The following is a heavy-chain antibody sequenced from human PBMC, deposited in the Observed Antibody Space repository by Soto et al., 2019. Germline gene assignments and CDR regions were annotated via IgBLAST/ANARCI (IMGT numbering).Heavy chain of an antibody. D-gene: IGHD7-27*01. Sequence: ETLSLTCTVSGGSISSYYWSLIRQPPGRGLEWIGYIYYSGTTNYNPSLKSRVTISVDTSKNQFSLKLSSVTAANTAVYYCARVWGYAFDFWRHGTLVTVSS. V-gene: IGHV4-59*08. CDR3: ARVWGYAFDF. J-gene: IGHJ3*01. CDR1: GGSISSYY. CDR2: IYYSGTT.